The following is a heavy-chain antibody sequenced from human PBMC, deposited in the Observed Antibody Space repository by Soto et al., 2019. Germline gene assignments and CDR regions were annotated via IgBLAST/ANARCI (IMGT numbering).Heavy chain of an antibody. CDR3: ARLGGSRYSYGSLDY. CDR1: GGSFRDYY. J-gene: IGHJ4*02. D-gene: IGHD5-18*01. V-gene: IGHV4-34*01. Sequence: SETLSLTCAVYGGSFRDYYWSWVRQPPGKGLEWIGQINHSGSTNYNPSLKSRVTISVDTSKNQFSLKLSSVTAADTAVYYCARLGGSRYSYGSLDYWGQGTLVTVSS. CDR2: INHSGST.